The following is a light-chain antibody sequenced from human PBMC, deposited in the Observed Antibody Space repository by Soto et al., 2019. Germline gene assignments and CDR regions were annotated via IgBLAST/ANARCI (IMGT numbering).Light chain of an antibody. Sequence: EIILTQSPATLSLSPGERATLSCRARQSVSSYLAWYQQKPGQAPRLLIYDASNRATGIPARFSGSGSGTDFTLTISSLEPEDFAVYYCQQRSSFGQGTRLE. CDR2: DAS. J-gene: IGKJ5*01. V-gene: IGKV3-11*01. CDR1: QSVSSY. CDR3: QQRSS.